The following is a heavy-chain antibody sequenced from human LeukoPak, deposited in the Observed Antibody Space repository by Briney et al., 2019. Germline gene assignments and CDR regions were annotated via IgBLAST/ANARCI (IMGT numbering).Heavy chain of an antibody. D-gene: IGHD3-22*01. J-gene: IGHJ5*02. V-gene: IGHV3-66*02. CDR2: LYSAGNT. CDR1: GFTVSSNY. CDR3: AKEVLYYYDSSGYT. Sequence: PGGSLRLSCAASGFTVSSNYMNWVRQAPGKGLEWVSVLYSAGNTFYADSVKGRFTISRDNSKNTLYLQMNSLRAEDTAVYYCAKEVLYYYDSSGYTWGQGTLVTVSS.